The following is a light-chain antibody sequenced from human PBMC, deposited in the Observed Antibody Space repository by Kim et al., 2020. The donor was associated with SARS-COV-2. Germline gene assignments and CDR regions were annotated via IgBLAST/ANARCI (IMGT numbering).Light chain of an antibody. CDR2: AAS. J-gene: IGKJ1*01. CDR3: QKYYSDPS. Sequence: YASVGDRVTITCRASQDISNYLGWYQQKPGKAPKLLIYAASTLQSGVPSRFSGTGSGTDFTLTISSLQPEDVATYYCQKYYSDPSFGQGTKVDIK. CDR1: QDISNY. V-gene: IGKV1-27*01.